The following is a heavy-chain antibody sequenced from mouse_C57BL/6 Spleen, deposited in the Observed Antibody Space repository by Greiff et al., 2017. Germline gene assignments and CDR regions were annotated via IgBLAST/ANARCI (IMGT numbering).Heavy chain of an antibody. V-gene: IGHV1-81*01. CDR2: IYPRSGNT. D-gene: IGHD2-5*01. Sequence: QVHVKQSGAELARPGASVKLSCKASGYTFTSYGISWVKQRTGQGLEWIGEIYPRSGNTYYNEKFKGKATLTADKSSSTAYMELRSLTSEDSAVYVCARSSYYSNYAGAMDYWGQGTSVTVSS. CDR1: GYTFTSYG. CDR3: ARSSYYSNYAGAMDY. J-gene: IGHJ4*01.